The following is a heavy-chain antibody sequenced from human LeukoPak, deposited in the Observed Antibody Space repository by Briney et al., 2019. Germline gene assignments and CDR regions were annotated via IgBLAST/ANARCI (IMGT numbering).Heavy chain of an antibody. CDR3: ARYYGSGSYHATSFDY. D-gene: IGHD3-10*01. CDR1: GGSFSGYY. Sequence: PSEALSLTCVVYGGSFSGYYWSWIRQPPGKGLEWIGEINHSGSTNYNPSLKSRVTISVDTSKNQFSLKLSSVTAADTAVYYCARYYGSGSYHATSFDYWGQGTLVTVSS. V-gene: IGHV4-34*01. J-gene: IGHJ4*02. CDR2: INHSGST.